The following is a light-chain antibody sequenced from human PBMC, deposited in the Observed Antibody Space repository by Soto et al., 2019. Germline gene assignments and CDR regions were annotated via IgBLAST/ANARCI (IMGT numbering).Light chain of an antibody. CDR2: GAS. Sequence: DIVLTQSPGTLSLPPGERAILSCSASQSVSSSHLAWYQQKPGQAPRLLIYGASSRATGIPDRFSGSGSGTDFSLTISRLEPEDFAVCYCQHYGTSPPALTFGGGTKVEIK. V-gene: IGKV3-20*01. J-gene: IGKJ4*01. CDR1: QSVSSSH. CDR3: QHYGTSPPALT.